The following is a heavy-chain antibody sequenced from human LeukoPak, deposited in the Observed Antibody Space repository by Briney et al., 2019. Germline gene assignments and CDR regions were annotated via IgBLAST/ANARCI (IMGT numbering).Heavy chain of an antibody. D-gene: IGHD5-18*01. J-gene: IGHJ4*02. CDR2: IYPGDSDT. Sequence: GESLKISCKGSGYSFTSYWIGWVRQMPGKGLEWMGIIYPGDSDTRYSPSFQGQVTISAGKSISTAYLQWSSLKASDTAMYYCARSVDTAMVNFDYWGQGTLVTVSS. CDR1: GYSFTSYW. CDR3: ARSVDTAMVNFDY. V-gene: IGHV5-51*01.